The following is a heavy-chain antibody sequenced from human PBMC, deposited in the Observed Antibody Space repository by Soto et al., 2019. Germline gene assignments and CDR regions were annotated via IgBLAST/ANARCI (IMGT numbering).Heavy chain of an antibody. CDR2: ISSSSSYI. D-gene: IGHD3-3*01. CDR3: ARDWSTYYAFWSGNYYFDY. V-gene: IGHV3-21*01. CDR1: GFTFSSYS. Sequence: EVQLVESGGGLVKPGGSLRLSCAASGFTFSSYSMNWVRQAPGKGLEWVSSISSSSSYIYYADSVKGRFTISRDNAKNSLYLQMNSLRAEDTAVYYCARDWSTYYAFWSGNYYFDYWGQGTLVTVSS. J-gene: IGHJ4*02.